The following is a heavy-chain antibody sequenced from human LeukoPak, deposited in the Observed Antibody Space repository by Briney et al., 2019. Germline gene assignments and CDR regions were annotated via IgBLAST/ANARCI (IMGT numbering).Heavy chain of an antibody. J-gene: IGHJ6*03. CDR1: GGSISSGSYY. CDR3: ARDHPYYYYMDV. CDR2: IYTSGST. Sequence: PSQTLSLTCTVSGGSISSGSYYWSWIRQPAGKGLEWIGRIYTSGSTNYNPSLKSRVTISVDTSKNQFSLKLSSVTAADTAVYYCARDHPYYYYMDVWGKGTTVTVSS. V-gene: IGHV4-61*02.